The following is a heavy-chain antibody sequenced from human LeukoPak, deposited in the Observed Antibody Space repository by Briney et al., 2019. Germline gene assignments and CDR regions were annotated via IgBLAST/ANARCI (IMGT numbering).Heavy chain of an antibody. CDR3: ARQYFDWPRNCGYFDY. D-gene: IGHD3-9*01. Sequence: SETLSLTCTVSGGSISSSSYYWGWLRQPPGKGLEWIGSIYYSGSTYYNPSLKIRVTISVDTSKNQFSLKLSSVTAADTAVYYCARQYFDWPRNCGYFDYWGQGTLVTVSS. CDR2: IYYSGST. V-gene: IGHV4-39*01. J-gene: IGHJ4*02. CDR1: GGSISSSSYY.